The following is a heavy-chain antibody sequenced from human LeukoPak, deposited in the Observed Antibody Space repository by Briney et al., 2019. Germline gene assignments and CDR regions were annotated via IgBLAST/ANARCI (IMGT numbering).Heavy chain of an antibody. CDR3: ASHGYGDYFFDY. D-gene: IGHD4-17*01. CDR1: GGSISNYY. V-gene: IGHV4-59*12. CDR2: IYYTGST. Sequence: SETLSLTCTVSGGSISNYYWTWIRQPPGKGPQWIGYIYYTGSTNYNPSLKSRVTISVDTSKNQFSLKLNSVTAADTAVYYCASHGYGDYFFDYWGQGTLVTVSS. J-gene: IGHJ4*02.